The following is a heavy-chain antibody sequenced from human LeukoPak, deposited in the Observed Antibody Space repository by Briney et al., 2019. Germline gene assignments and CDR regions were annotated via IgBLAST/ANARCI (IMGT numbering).Heavy chain of an antibody. CDR3: ARVSRAARLDYYYYMDV. CDR2: IYYSGST. V-gene: IGHV4-34*01. J-gene: IGHJ6*03. Sequence: SETLSLTCAVYGGSFSGYYWGWIRQPPGKGLEWIGSIYYSGSTYYNPSLKSRVTISVDTSKNQFSLKLSSVTAADTAVYYCARVSRAARLDYYYYMDVWGKGTTVTVSS. D-gene: IGHD6-6*01. CDR1: GGSFSGYY.